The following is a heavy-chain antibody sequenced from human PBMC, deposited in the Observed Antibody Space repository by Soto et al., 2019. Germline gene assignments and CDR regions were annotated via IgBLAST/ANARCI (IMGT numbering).Heavy chain of an antibody. CDR1: GGSISSGGYY. J-gene: IGHJ4*02. D-gene: IGHD6-13*01. CDR3: ARGRLPRIAAAGIYYFDY. V-gene: IGHV4-31*03. CDR2: IDYSGST. Sequence: QVQLQESGPGLVKPSQTLSLTCTVSGGSISSGGYYWSWIRQHPGKGLEWIGYIDYSGSTYYNPSLKRCVSRSVDAAKNQFSLKLSAVPAADTAVYYGARGRLPRIAAAGIYYFDYWGQGTLVTVSS.